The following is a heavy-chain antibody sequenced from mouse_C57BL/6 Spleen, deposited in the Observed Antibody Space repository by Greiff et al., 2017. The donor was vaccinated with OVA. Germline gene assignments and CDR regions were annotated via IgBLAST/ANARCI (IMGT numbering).Heavy chain of an antibody. Sequence: QVHVKQSGAELVKPGASVKMSCKASGYTFTTYPIEWVKQNHGKSLEWIGSFHPDNDDTKYTEKFKGKATLTVEKSSSTVYLELSRVTSDDSAVYYCARRGYGVSYWYFDVWGTGTTVTASS. D-gene: IGHD1-1*01. V-gene: IGHV1-47*01. CDR1: GYTFTTYP. CDR3: ARRGYGVSYWYFDV. J-gene: IGHJ1*03. CDR2: FHPDNDDT.